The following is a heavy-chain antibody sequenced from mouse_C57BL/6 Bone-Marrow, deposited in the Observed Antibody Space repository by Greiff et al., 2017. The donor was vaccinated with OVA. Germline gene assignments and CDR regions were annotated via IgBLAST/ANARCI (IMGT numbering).Heavy chain of an antibody. D-gene: IGHD1-1*01. CDR3: VRTVVDDWYFDV. CDR1: GFTFNTYA. V-gene: IGHV10-3*01. J-gene: IGHJ1*03. Sequence: DVQLVESGGGLVQPKGSLKLSCAASGFTFNTYAMHWVRQAPGKGLEWVARIRSKSSNYATYYADSVKDRFTISRDYSQSMLYLQMNNLKTEYTAMYYCVRTVVDDWYFDVWGTGTTVTVSS. CDR2: IRSKSSNYAT.